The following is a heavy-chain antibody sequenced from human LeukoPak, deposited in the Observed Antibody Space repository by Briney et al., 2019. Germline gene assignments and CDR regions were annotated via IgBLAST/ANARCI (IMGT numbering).Heavy chain of an antibody. CDR3: ARPHGSSLPRVFDY. CDR2: IYPGDSDT. V-gene: IGHV5-51*01. Sequence: GESLKISCKASGYSFSSYWIGWVRQMPGKGLEWMGIIYPGDSDTRYSPSFQGQVTISADKSVSTAYLQWSSLKASDTAMYYCARPHGSSLPRVFDYWGQEPWSPSPQ. J-gene: IGHJ4*01. D-gene: IGHD6-6*01. CDR1: GYSFSSYW.